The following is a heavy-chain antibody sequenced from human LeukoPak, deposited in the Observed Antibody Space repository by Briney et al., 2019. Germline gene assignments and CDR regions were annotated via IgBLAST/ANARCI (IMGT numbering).Heavy chain of an antibody. CDR2: ISVRNGNT. J-gene: IGHJ4*02. Sequence: ASVKVSCKASGYTFTSHSISWVRQAPGQGPEWMGWISVRNGNTNFAQKLQGRVTMTTDTSTSTAYMELRSLRSDDTAVYYCARGASSYYDSSDYFDYWGQGTLVTVSS. CDR1: GYTFTSHS. D-gene: IGHD3-22*01. V-gene: IGHV1-18*01. CDR3: ARGASSYYDSSDYFDY.